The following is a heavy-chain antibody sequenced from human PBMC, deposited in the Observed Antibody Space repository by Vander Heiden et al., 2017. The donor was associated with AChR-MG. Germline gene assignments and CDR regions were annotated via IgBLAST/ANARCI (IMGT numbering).Heavy chain of an antibody. CDR2: IIQDGSAK. CDR3: ARGISEVVAPTTGVYFDF. V-gene: IGHV3-7*01. Sequence: EVQLVESGGGLVQPGGSLRLSCAASGFTFSSDWVSWVRQAPGKGLEWVANIIQDGSAKCYVDSMKGRFTISRDNAKNSLYLQMNSLSAEDTAVYYCARGISEVVAPTTGVYFDFWGQGTLVTVSS. D-gene: IGHD2-15*01. J-gene: IGHJ4*02. CDR1: GFTFSSDW.